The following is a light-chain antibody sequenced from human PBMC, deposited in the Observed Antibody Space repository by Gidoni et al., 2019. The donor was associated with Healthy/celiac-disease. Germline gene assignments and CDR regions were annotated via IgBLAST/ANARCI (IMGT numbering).Light chain of an antibody. V-gene: IGKV3-15*01. CDR3: QQYNYWPPFT. Sequence: EIVMTQSPATLSVSPGERATLSCRARQSASSNLAWYTQKPGKAPRLLIYGASTRATGIPARFSGSGSGTEFTLTISSMQSEDFAVYYYQQYNYWPPFTFGPGTRVDIK. CDR1: QSASSN. J-gene: IGKJ3*01. CDR2: GAS.